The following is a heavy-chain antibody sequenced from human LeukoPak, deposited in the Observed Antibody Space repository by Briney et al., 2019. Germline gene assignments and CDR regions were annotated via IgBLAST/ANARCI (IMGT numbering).Heavy chain of an antibody. V-gene: IGHV3-33*01. J-gene: IGHJ3*02. Sequence: PGGSLRLSCAASGFTFSSYGMHWVRQAPGKGLEWVAGIWYDGSNKYYADSVNGRFTISRDNSKNTLYLQMNRLRAEEMAVYYCAREMVLWLGELSIRDDAFDIWGQGTMVTVSS. CDR2: IWYDGSNK. D-gene: IGHD3-10*01. CDR1: GFTFSSYG. CDR3: AREMVLWLGELSIRDDAFDI.